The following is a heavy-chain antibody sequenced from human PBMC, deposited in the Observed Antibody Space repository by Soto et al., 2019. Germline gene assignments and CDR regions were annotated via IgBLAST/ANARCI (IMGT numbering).Heavy chain of an antibody. J-gene: IGHJ4*02. CDR2: ISSSYYI. CDR3: ARGDVVVLTATSNFDY. V-gene: IGHV3-21*01. Sequence: EVQLVESGGGLVKPGGSLRPSCAASGFTFSSYTMKWVRQAPGKGLEWVASISSSYYIKYADSVKGRFTISRDNAKNSLYLQMNSLRAEDTAVYYCARGDVVVLTATSNFDYWGQGTLVTVSS. D-gene: IGHD2-21*02. CDR1: GFTFSSYT.